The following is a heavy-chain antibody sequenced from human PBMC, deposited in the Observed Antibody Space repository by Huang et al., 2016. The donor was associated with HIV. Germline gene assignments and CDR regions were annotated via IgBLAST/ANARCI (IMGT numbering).Heavy chain of an antibody. D-gene: IGHD3-10*01. CDR2: VRYDGSNK. CDR1: GFTFSSYG. J-gene: IGHJ3*02. Sequence: QVQLVESGGGVVQPGGSLRLSCAASGFTFSSYGMHWVRQAPGKGVVWVAFVRYDGSNKYYADSVGGRFTISRDNSKNMLYLQMNSLGAEDTAVYYCANGSMANAFDIWGQGTMVTVSS. CDR3: ANGSMANAFDI. V-gene: IGHV3-30*02.